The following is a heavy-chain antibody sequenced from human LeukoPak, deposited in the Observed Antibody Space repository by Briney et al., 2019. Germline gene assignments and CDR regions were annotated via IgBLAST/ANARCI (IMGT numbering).Heavy chain of an antibody. V-gene: IGHV1-69*13. CDR3: ARVVWETDILADY. D-gene: IGHD3-9*01. J-gene: IGHJ4*02. Sequence: GASVKVSCKASGGTFSSYAISWVRQAPGQGLEWMGGIIPIFGTANYAQKFQGRVTITADESTSTAYMELSSLRSEDTAVYYCARVVWETDILADYWGQGTLVTVSS. CDR1: GGTFSSYA. CDR2: IIPIFGTA.